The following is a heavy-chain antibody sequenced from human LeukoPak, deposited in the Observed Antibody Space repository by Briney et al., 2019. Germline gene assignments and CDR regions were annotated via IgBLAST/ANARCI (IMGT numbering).Heavy chain of an antibody. Sequence: SETLSLTCNVSGRSIRRTGYYWGWIRQPPGKGLEWVGSIYYSGSTYYNPSLKSRVTLSVDTSKNQFPLRLRSVTAADTAVYYYATSTGETAAAFDYWGQGTLVTVSS. V-gene: IGHV4-39*01. J-gene: IGHJ4*02. CDR1: GRSIRRTGYY. CDR3: ATSTGETAAAFDY. D-gene: IGHD2-2*01. CDR2: IYYSGST.